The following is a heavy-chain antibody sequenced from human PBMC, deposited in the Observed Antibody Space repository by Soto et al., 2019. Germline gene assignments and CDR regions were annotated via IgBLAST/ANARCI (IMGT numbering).Heavy chain of an antibody. CDR1: GGSISSYY. CDR3: ARLGDGYENWFDP. V-gene: IGHV4-59*08. Sequence: SETLSLTCTVSGGSISSYYWSWIRQPPGKGLEWIGYIYYSGSTNYNPSLKSRVTISVDTSKNQFSLKLSSVTAADTAVYSCARLGDGYENWFDPWGQGTLVTVSS. CDR2: IYYSGST. D-gene: IGHD5-12*01. J-gene: IGHJ5*02.